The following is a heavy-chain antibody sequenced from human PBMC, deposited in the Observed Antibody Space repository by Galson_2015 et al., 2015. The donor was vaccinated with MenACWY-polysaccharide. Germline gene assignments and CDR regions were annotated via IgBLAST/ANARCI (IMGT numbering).Heavy chain of an antibody. CDR3: AKDSSSGWFEYFQH. J-gene: IGHJ1*01. Sequence: SLRLSCAASGFTFNSFAMHWVRQAPGKGLEWVALISYDASNKFYADSLKGRFTISRDNSRNTLYLQMDSLRAEDTAVYYCAKDSSSGWFEYFQHWGQGTLVTVSS. V-gene: IGHV3-30-3*01. D-gene: IGHD6-19*01. CDR1: GFTFNSFA. CDR2: ISYDASNK.